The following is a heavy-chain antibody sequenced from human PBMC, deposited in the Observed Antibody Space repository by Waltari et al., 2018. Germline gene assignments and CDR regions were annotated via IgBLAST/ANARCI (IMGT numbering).Heavy chain of an antibody. D-gene: IGHD2-15*01. CDR2: LFYSRSK. CDR3: ARARCSLGSCYGDNWFDP. Sequence: VHLPASGPGLVKPSQTLSLTCTVSGGSITSGGSYWIWIRQHPGKGLVCIAYLFYSRSKYYNPSLKSRVTISEDTAKNQFSLEVISVTAADTAIYSCARARCSLGSCYGDNWFDPWGQGILVTVSS. J-gene: IGHJ5*02. CDR1: GGSITSGGSY. V-gene: IGHV4-31*03.